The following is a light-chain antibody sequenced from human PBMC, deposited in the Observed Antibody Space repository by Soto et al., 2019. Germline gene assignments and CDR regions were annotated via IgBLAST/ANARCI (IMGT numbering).Light chain of an antibody. V-gene: IGKV1-27*01. CDR1: QGISNY. CDR2: AAS. Sequence: DIQMTQSPSSLSASVGDRVTITCRASQGISNYLAWYQQKPGKVPKLLIYAASTLQSGVPSRFSGSGSGTDFTVTISSLQREDVATYYCQKYNSASWTFGQGTKVEIK. CDR3: QKYNSASWT. J-gene: IGKJ1*01.